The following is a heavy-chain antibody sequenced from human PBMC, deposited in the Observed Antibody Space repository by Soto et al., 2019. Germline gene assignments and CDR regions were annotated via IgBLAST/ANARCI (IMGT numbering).Heavy chain of an antibody. V-gene: IGHV1-3*01. CDR1: GYTFTSYA. D-gene: IGHD2-21*02. CDR2: INAGNGNT. Sequence: ASVKVSCKASGYTFTSYAMHWVRQAPGQRHEWMGWINAGNGNTKYSQKFQARVTITRDTSASTAYMELSSLRSEDTAVYYCARSIVVVTALDYWGQGTLVTVSS. J-gene: IGHJ4*02. CDR3: ARSIVVVTALDY.